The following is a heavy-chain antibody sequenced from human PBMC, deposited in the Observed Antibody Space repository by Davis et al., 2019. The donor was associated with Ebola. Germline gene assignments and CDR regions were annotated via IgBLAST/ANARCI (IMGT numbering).Heavy chain of an antibody. CDR3: ARETSMVVD. CDR2: ISGSSGTI. Sequence: LSLTCAASDFTFSTFGMHWVRQAPGKGLEWLSYISGSSGTIEYADSVKGRFTISRDNAKNLLYLQMNSLRAEDTAVYYCARETSMVVDWGQGTLVTVSS. CDR1: DFTFSTFG. V-gene: IGHV3-48*01. J-gene: IGHJ4*02. D-gene: IGHD5-18*01.